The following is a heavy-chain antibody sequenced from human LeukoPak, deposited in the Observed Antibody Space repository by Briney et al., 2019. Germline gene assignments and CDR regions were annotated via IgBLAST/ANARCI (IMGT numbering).Heavy chain of an antibody. CDR2: ISGSGST. CDR3: VHGGLYYLDY. J-gene: IGHJ4*02. CDR1: GFTVSSNH. D-gene: IGHD3-10*01. V-gene: IGHV3-53*01. Sequence: PGGSLRLSCAASGFTVSSNHMSWVRQAPGKGLEWVSAISGSGSTYHADSVKGRFTISRDIFKNTLYLQMNSLRAEDTAVYYCVHGGLYYLDYWGQGTLVTVSS.